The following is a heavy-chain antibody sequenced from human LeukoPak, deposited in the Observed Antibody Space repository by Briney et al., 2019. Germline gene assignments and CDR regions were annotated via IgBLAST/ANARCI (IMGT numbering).Heavy chain of an antibody. D-gene: IGHD3-22*01. V-gene: IGHV4-59*01. Sequence: SETLSLICSVSGASMRQFYWNWIRQAPGKGLEWIASIYDSGNINYNPSLQSRVTVSVDKSNNQFSLRLTSMTPADTAIYYCAGGTVGGYYESTTLDFWGQGTLVTVSS. CDR2: IYDSGNI. CDR3: AGGTVGGYYESTTLDF. CDR1: GASMRQFY. J-gene: IGHJ4*02.